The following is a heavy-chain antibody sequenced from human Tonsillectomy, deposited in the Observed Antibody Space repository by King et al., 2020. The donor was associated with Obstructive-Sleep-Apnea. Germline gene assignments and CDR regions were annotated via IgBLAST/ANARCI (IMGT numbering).Heavy chain of an antibody. Sequence: VQLVESGGGLVKPGGSLRLSCAASGFTFSSYSMNWVRQAPGKGLEWVASISSSSSYIYYADSVKGRFTISRDNAKNSLYLQMNSLRAEDTAVYYCARDGWDIVVVDYGMDVWGQGTTVTVSS. V-gene: IGHV3-21*01. CDR2: ISSSSSYI. CDR3: ARDGWDIVVVDYGMDV. J-gene: IGHJ6*02. D-gene: IGHD2-15*01. CDR1: GFTFSSYS.